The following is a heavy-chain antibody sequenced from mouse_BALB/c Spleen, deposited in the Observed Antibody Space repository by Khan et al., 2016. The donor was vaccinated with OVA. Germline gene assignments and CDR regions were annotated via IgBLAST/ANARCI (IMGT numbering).Heavy chain of an antibody. J-gene: IGHJ2*01. CDR3: ALIYYYGTGFDY. D-gene: IGHD1-1*01. CDR2: IDPYNGGT. Sequence: VQLQQPGPELVKPGTSVKVSCKASDYSFTDYNMFWVKQSLGKSLEWIGYIDPYNGGTNYNQKFEGKATLTVDKSSSTAFMHLNSLTSEDSAVYYCALIYYYGTGFDYWGQGTTLTVSS. V-gene: IGHV1S135*01. CDR1: DYSFTDYN.